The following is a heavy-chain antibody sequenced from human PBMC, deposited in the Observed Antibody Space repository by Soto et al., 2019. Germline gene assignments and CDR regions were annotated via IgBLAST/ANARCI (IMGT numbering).Heavy chain of an antibody. J-gene: IGHJ3*02. Sequence: EVQLVESGGGLVQPGESLRLSCAASGFPFGPFYMHWVRQAPGKGLEWVSHINGDGTTTDYADSVKGRFTISRDNAKNTLYLQMTSLRAEDTAVYYCARDRGYPDSFDIWGQGTMVTVSS. D-gene: IGHD2-15*01. CDR2: INGDGTTT. V-gene: IGHV3-74*01. CDR3: ARDRGYPDSFDI. CDR1: GFPFGPFY.